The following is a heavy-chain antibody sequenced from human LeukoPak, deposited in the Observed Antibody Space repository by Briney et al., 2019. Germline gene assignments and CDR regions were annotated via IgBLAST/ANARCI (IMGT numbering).Heavy chain of an antibody. CDR1: GGSISSYY. V-gene: IGHV4-59*01. CDR3: ARESVLYSSSFFDY. CDR2: IYYSGST. Sequence: SETLSLTCIVSGGSISSYYWSWIRQPPGKGLEWIGYIYYSGSTNYNPSLKSRVTISVDTSKNQFSLKLSSVTAADTAVYYCARESVLYSSSFFDYWGQGTLVTVSS. J-gene: IGHJ4*02. D-gene: IGHD6-6*01.